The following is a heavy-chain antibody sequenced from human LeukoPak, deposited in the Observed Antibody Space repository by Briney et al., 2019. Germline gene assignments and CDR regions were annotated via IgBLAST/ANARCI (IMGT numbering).Heavy chain of an antibody. J-gene: IGHJ4*02. V-gene: IGHV3-7*01. Sequence: GGSLRLSCVASGFTFSSNWKSWVRQAPGKGLEWVANIKQDGSEKYYVDSVKGRFTISRDNAKNSVYLQMNSLRAEDTAVYYCARGRGPDYWGQGTLVTVSS. CDR1: GFTFSSNW. CDR3: ARGRGPDY. CDR2: IKQDGSEK.